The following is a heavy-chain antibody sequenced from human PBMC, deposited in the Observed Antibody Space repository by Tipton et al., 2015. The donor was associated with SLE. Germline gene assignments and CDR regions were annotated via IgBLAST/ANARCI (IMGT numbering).Heavy chain of an antibody. J-gene: IGHJ3*02. CDR1: GGSISSSSYY. V-gene: IGHV4-39*07. D-gene: IGHD3-22*01. Sequence: GLVKPSETLSLTCTVSGGSISSSSYYWGWIRQPPGKGLEWIGTIYYSGSTYYNPSLKSRVTISVDTSKNQFSLKLSSVTAADTAVFYCARHTYYYDSSGYPDAFDIWGQGTMVTVSS. CDR2: IYYSGST. CDR3: ARHTYYYDSSGYPDAFDI.